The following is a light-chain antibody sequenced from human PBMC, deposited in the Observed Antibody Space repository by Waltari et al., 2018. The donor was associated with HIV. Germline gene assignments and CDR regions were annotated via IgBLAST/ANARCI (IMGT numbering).Light chain of an antibody. Sequence: DIQMTQSPSPLSASVGDRVTITCRASQSISDFLNWYQQKPGKAPQLLISSASTLQSGVLSRCSGSGSGTDFTLTINSLQPEDFATYYCQQSDSIPYTFGQGTKLDIK. CDR3: QQSDSIPYT. V-gene: IGKV1-39*01. CDR2: SAS. CDR1: QSISDF. J-gene: IGKJ2*01.